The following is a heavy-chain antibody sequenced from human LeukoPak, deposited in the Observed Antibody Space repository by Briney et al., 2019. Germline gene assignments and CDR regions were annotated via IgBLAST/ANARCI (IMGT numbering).Heavy chain of an antibody. CDR2: IYYSGST. Sequence: SETLSLTCTVSGGSISSSSYYWGWIRQPPGKGLEWIGSIYYSGSTYYNPSLKSRVTISVDTSKNQFSLKLSSVTAADTAVYYCARLRGRYGSGSYYVTFDYWGQGTLVTVSS. CDR3: ARLRGRYGSGSYYVTFDY. V-gene: IGHV4-39*01. D-gene: IGHD3-10*01. CDR1: GGSISSSSYY. J-gene: IGHJ4*02.